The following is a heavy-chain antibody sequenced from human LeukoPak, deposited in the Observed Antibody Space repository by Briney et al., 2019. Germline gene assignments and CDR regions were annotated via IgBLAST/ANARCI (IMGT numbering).Heavy chain of an antibody. J-gene: IGHJ3*02. CDR3: ARDRDSSSWYRDAFDI. D-gene: IGHD6-13*01. CDR1: RFTFSSYS. V-gene: IGHV3-21*01. Sequence: GGSLRLSCAASRFTFSSYSMNWVRQAPGKGLEWVSSISSSSSYIYYADSVKGRFTISRDNAKNSLYLQMNSLRAEDTAVYYCARDRDSSSWYRDAFDIWGQGTMVTVSS. CDR2: ISSSSSYI.